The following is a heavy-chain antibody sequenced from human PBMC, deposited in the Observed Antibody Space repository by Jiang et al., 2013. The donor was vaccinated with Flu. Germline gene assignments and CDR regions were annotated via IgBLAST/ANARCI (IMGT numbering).Heavy chain of an antibody. V-gene: IGHV4-39*01. J-gene: IGHJ5*02. D-gene: IGHD2-21*01. Sequence: GPGLVKPSETLSLTCTVSGGSIINNDFFWGWIRQPPEKTLEWIGSISYFGTTYYKSSLESRLTMSVDTSKNQFSLNLKSVTAADTAVYYCARLMPTRTTIRNPPSEAWGQGTLVIVSS. CDR3: ARLMPTRTTIRNPPSEA. CDR1: GGSIINNDFF. CDR2: ISYFGTT.